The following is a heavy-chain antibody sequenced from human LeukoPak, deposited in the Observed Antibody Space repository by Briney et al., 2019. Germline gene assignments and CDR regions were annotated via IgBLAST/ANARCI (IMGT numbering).Heavy chain of an antibody. Sequence: PGGSLRLSCAASGFTFSSYWMSWVRQAPGKGLEWVANIKQDGSEKYYVDSVKGRFTISRDNAKNSLYLQMNSLRAEDTAVYYCAREGPMRYYDILTGYGAFDIWGQGTMVTVSS. J-gene: IGHJ3*02. CDR3: AREGPMRYYDILTGYGAFDI. D-gene: IGHD3-9*01. CDR1: GFTFSSYW. V-gene: IGHV3-7*01. CDR2: IKQDGSEK.